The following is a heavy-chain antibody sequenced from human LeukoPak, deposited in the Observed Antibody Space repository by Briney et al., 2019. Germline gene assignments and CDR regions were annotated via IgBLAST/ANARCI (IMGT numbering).Heavy chain of an antibody. D-gene: IGHD6-13*01. CDR3: ASGSSSWYGYFQH. Sequence: GRSLRLSCAASGFTFSSYAMHWVRQAPGKGLEWVAVISYDGSNKYYADSVKGRFTISRDNSKNTLYLQMNSLRAEDTAVYYCASGSSSWYGYFQHWGQGTLVTVSS. J-gene: IGHJ1*01. V-gene: IGHV3-30-3*01. CDR2: ISYDGSNK. CDR1: GFTFSSYA.